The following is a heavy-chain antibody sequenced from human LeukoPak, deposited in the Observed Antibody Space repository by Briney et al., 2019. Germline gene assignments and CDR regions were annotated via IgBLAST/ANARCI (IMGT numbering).Heavy chain of an antibody. V-gene: IGHV3-23*01. CDR3: AKDSVPNYYYYMDV. CDR2: ISGSGGNT. CDR1: GFSFSSYA. J-gene: IGHJ6*03. Sequence: GGSLRLSCAVSGFSFSSYAMSWVRQAPGKGLEWVSAISGSGGNTYYADSVKGRFTISRDNSKNTLYLQMNSLRAEDTAVYYCAKDSVPNYYYYMDVWGKGATVTVSS.